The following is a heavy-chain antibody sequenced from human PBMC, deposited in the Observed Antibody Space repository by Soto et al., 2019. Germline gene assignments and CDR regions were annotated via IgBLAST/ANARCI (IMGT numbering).Heavy chain of an antibody. D-gene: IGHD1-26*01. J-gene: IGHJ5*02. Sequence: LRLSCAASGFIFENFGMSWVRQAPGKGLEWISSISGSGFKKYYADSVKGRFTISRDNSKSTVYLELDNLSAEDTAVYHCAKNQGVELVPLATVDWFDPWGQGSVGTVSA. CDR1: GFIFENFG. CDR3: AKNQGVELVPLATVDWFDP. V-gene: IGHV3-23*01. CDR2: ISGSGFKK.